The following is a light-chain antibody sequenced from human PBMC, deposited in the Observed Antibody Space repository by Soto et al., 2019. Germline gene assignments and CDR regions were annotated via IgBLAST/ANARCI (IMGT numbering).Light chain of an antibody. CDR1: QSVSRSY. Sequence: EIVLTQSPGTLSLSPGERATLSCRASQSVSRSYLAWYRQKPGQAPRLLIYGTSSRATGIPDRFSGSGSGTDFTLTISRLEPEDFAVYYCQQYGTSPQTFGQGTKLEIK. CDR2: GTS. CDR3: QQYGTSPQT. J-gene: IGKJ2*01. V-gene: IGKV3-20*01.